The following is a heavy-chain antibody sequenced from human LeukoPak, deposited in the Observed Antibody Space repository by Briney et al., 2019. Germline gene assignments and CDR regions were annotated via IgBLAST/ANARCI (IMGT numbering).Heavy chain of an antibody. Sequence: GGSLRLSCAASGFTFNSYSMNWVRQAPGKGLEWVSSITSGSTYIYYADSVKGRFTISRDNAKNSLYLQMNSLKTEDTAVYYCTTDPGGQLEYNWFDPWGQGTLVTVSS. V-gene: IGHV3-21*03. J-gene: IGHJ5*02. CDR3: TTDPGGQLEYNWFDP. CDR2: ITSGSTYI. D-gene: IGHD6-6*01. CDR1: GFTFNSYS.